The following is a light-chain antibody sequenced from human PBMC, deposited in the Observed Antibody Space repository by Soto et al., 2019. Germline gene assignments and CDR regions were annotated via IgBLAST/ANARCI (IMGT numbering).Light chain of an antibody. J-gene: IGLJ3*02. Sequence: SYELTQPPSVSVSPGQTASIRCSGDQLGYKYTCWYQQKPGQSPVLVMYQNSKRPSGIPERFSGSNSGNTAALTISGTQAMAEADYYFQAWNSNTYLVFGGGTKLTVL. CDR1: QLGYKY. CDR2: QNS. CDR3: QAWNSNTYLV. V-gene: IGLV3-1*01.